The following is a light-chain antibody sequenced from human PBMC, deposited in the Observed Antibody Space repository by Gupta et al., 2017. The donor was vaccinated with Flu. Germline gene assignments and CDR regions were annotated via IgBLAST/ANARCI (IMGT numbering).Light chain of an antibody. V-gene: IGLV3-21*02. CDR1: NIRNKL. CDR3: QVWYTSSGYGV. Sequence: GEDNIRNKLVHWYRQKPGQAPVLVVYDDSDRRSGMPERCSGANSGNAATLTISRVEAGDEDDYYCQVWYTSSGYGVFGGGTKLTVL. CDR2: DDS. J-gene: IGLJ2*01.